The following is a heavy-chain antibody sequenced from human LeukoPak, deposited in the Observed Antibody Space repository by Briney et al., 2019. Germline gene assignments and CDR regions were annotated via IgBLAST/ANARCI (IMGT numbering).Heavy chain of an antibody. Sequence: SETLSLTCAVYGGSFSGYYWSWIRQPPGKGLEWIGEINHSGSTNYNPSLKSRVTISVDTSKNQFSLKLSSVTAADTAVYYCARGPKLYSSGWFYYYMGVWGKGTTVTVSS. CDR3: ARGPKLYSSGWFYYYMGV. CDR1: GGSFSGYY. V-gene: IGHV4-34*01. D-gene: IGHD6-13*01. CDR2: INHSGST. J-gene: IGHJ6*03.